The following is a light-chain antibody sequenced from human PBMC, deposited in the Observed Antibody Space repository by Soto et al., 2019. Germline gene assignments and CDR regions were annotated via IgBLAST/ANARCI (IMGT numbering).Light chain of an antibody. Sequence: QSALTQPASVSGSPGQSITISCIGTSSDVGSYNLVSWYQQHPGKAPKVLIYEVSERPSGVSNRFSGSKSGNTASLTISGLQAEDEAEYYCCSYASSGAVVFGGGTKVTVL. V-gene: IGLV2-23*02. CDR3: CSYASSGAVV. CDR2: EVS. CDR1: SSDVGSYNL. J-gene: IGLJ3*02.